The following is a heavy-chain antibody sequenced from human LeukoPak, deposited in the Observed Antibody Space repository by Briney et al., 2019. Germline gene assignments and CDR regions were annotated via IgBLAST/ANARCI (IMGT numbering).Heavy chain of an antibody. CDR1: GYTFTRYG. CDR3: ARGLWRVPAAGALDY. D-gene: IGHD2-2*01. J-gene: IGHJ4*02. CDR2: ISAYNGNT. V-gene: IGHV1-18*04. Sequence: ASVTVSCKASGYTFTRYGISWVRQAPGQGLEWMGWISAYNGNTNYAQKLQGRVTMTTDTSTSTAYMELRSLRYDDTAVYYCARGLWRVPAAGALDYWGQGTLVTVSS.